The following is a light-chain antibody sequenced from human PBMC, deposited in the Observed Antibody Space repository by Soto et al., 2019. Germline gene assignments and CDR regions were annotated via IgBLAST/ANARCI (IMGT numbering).Light chain of an antibody. Sequence: DIQMTQSPSTLSASVGDRVAITCRASQSITNRLAWYQLKPGKAPKVLIYDALNLESGVPSRFSGSGYGTEFTLTNRSLEPDDFATYCCQHYGGMWTFGQGTQVEMK. V-gene: IGKV1-5*01. CDR3: QHYGGMWT. CDR2: DAL. CDR1: QSITNR. J-gene: IGKJ1*01.